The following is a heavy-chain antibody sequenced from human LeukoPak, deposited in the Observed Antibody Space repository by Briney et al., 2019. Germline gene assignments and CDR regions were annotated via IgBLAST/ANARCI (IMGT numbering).Heavy chain of an antibody. CDR3: ATSWSQGSSWSFDY. D-gene: IGHD6-13*01. J-gene: IGHJ4*02. V-gene: IGHV1-24*01. Sequence: ASVKVSCKVSGYTLTELSMHWVRQAPGKGLEWMGGFDPEDGETIYAQKFQGRVTMTEDTSTDTAYTELSSLRSEDTAVYYCATSWSQGSSWSFDYWGQGTLVTVSS. CDR1: GYTLTELS. CDR2: FDPEDGET.